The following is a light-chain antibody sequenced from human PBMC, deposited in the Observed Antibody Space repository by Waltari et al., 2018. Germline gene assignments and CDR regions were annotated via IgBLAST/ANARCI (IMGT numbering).Light chain of an antibody. Sequence: DIVMTQSPDSLAVSLGERATINCKSSQSVLYSSNNKNYLAWYQKKPGQPPKLLIYWASTRESGVPDRFSGSGSGTDFTLTISSLQAEDVAVYYCQEYYGTPPDTFGQGTKLEIK. CDR2: WAS. V-gene: IGKV4-1*01. J-gene: IGKJ2*01. CDR3: QEYYGTPPDT. CDR1: QSVLYSSNNKNY.